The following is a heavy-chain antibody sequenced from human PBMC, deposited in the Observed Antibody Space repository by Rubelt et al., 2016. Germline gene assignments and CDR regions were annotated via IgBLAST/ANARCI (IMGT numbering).Heavy chain of an antibody. CDR1: GYTFTSYG. Sequence: QVQLVQSGAEVKKPGASVKVSCKASGYTFTSYGISWVRQAPGQGLEWMGWISAYNGNTNYAQKFQGRVTRTTDKSTSTAYMELRSLRSDDTAVYYCARDRIRIAARQGWYFDLWGRGTLVTVSS. J-gene: IGHJ2*01. CDR3: ARDRIRIAARQGWYFDL. V-gene: IGHV1-18*01. CDR2: ISAYNGNT. D-gene: IGHD6-6*01.